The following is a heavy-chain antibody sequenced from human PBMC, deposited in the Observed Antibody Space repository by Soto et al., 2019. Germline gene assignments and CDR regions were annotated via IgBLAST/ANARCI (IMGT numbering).Heavy chain of an antibody. V-gene: IGHV1-69*01. J-gene: IGHJ6*02. CDR2: VIPIFGTP. CDR1: GGTFSTYA. CDR3: ARSQGGSSSLDIYYYYYYGMDV. Sequence: QVQLVQSGAEVKKPGSSVKVSCKAPGGTFSTYAINWVRQAPGQGLEWMGGVIPIFGTPKYAQKFQGRVTITADESTSTGYMELRGLRSEDTAVYYCARSQGGSSSLDIYYYYYYGMDVWGQGTTVTVSS. D-gene: IGHD2-15*01.